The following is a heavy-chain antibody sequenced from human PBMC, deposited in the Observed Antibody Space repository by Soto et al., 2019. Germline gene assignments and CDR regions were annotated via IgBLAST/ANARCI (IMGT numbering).Heavy chain of an antibody. CDR3: AGEQGWITGVRGDVDY. V-gene: IGHV3-49*03. D-gene: IGHD3-10*01. Sequence: EVQLVESGGGLVQVGRSLRLSCIASGFNFGDYSMSWFRQAPGKGLEWVNFIRRKVSSATTEDAASVRGRFIISRDDSKSAVYLQMTSLKIEDTAVYYCAGEQGWITGVRGDVDYWGQGTLVTVSS. CDR2: IRRKVSSATT. CDR1: GFNFGDYS. J-gene: IGHJ4*02.